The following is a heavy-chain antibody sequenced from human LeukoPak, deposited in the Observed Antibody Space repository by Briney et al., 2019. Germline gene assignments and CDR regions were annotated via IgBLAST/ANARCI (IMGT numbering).Heavy chain of an antibody. J-gene: IGHJ4*02. CDR3: AREYSYGYGFDY. CDR1: GGSISSYY. V-gene: IGHV4-59*01. Sequence: SETLSLTCTVSGGSISSYYWSWIRQPPGKGLEWIGYIYYSGSANYSPSLKSRVTISADTSKNQFSLKVSSVTAADTAVYYCAREYSYGYGFDYWGQGTLVTVSS. CDR2: IYYSGSA. D-gene: IGHD5-18*01.